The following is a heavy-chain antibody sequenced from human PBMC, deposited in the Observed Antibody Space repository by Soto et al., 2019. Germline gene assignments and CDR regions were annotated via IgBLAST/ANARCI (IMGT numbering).Heavy chain of an antibody. Sequence: EVQLVESGGGLVQPGGSLRLSCAASGFVLSSYSMSWVRQAPGKGLEWVSYIGTGTRTRYYADSVKGRFTISRDNRKNSLFLQMNSLRAEDTALYYCARSYSYGFGYWGQGTLVTVSS. V-gene: IGHV3-48*01. J-gene: IGHJ4*02. CDR3: ARSYSYGFGY. D-gene: IGHD5-18*01. CDR1: GFVLSSYS. CDR2: IGTGTRTR.